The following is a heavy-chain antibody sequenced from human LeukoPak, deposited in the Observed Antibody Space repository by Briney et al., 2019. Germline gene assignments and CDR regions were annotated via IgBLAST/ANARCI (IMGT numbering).Heavy chain of an antibody. J-gene: IGHJ5*02. CDR1: GGSISSSSYY. CDR2: IYYSGST. D-gene: IGHD3-10*01. V-gene: IGHV4-39*01. CDR3: ARDPRHYYGSGSSSINWFDP. Sequence: SETLSVTCTVSGGSISSSSYYWGWIRLPPGKGLEWIGSIYYSGSTYYNPSLKSRVTISVDTSKNQFSLKLSSVTAADTAVYYCARDPRHYYGSGSSSINWFDPWGQGTLVTVSS.